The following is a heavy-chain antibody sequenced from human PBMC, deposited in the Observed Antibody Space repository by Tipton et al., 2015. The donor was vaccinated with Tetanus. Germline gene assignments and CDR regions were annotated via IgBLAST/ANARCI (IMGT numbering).Heavy chain of an antibody. Sequence: LVKPTQTLSLTCAISGDSVSSDSASWNWIRQSPSRGLEWLGQTFYRSRWFNDYAVSVKSRIIVNADTSKNQFSLHLNSVTPEDAAVYYCARASVMVRGILNPYDYWGQGTLVTVSS. CDR3: ARASVMVRGILNPYDY. CDR1: GDSVSSDSAS. V-gene: IGHV6-1*01. J-gene: IGHJ4*02. D-gene: IGHD3-10*01. CDR2: TFYRSRWFN.